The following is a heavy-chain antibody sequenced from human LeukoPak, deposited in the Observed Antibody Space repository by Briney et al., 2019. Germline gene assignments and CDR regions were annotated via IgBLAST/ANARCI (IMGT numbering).Heavy chain of an antibody. CDR3: ARAHRQYYDFWSGYFNGPKNNWFDP. CDR2: INHSGST. J-gene: IGHJ5*02. D-gene: IGHD3-3*01. Sequence: NSSETLSLTCAVYGGSFSGYYWSWIRQPPGKGLEWIGEINHSGSTNYNPSLKSRVTISVDTSKNQFSLKLSSVTAADTAVYYCARAHRQYYDFWSGYFNGPKNNWFDPWGQGTLVTVSS. CDR1: GGSFSGYY. V-gene: IGHV4-34*01.